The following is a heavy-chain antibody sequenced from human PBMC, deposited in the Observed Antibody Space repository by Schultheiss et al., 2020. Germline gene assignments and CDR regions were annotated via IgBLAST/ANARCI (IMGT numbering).Heavy chain of an antibody. V-gene: IGHV5-51*01. J-gene: IGHJ4*02. CDR1: GYSFTSYC. Sequence: VESLKISCKGSGYSFTSYCIGWVRQMPGKGLEWMGIIYPGDSDTRYSPSFQGQVTISADKSISTAYLQWSSLKASDTAMYYCARLNGIAVAGKHFDYWGQGTLVTVSS. CDR2: IYPGDSDT. D-gene: IGHD6-19*01. CDR3: ARLNGIAVAGKHFDY.